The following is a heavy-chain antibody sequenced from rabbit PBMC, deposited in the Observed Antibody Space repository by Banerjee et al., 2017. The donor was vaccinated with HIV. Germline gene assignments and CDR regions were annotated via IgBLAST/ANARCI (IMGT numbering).Heavy chain of an antibody. D-gene: IGHD1-1*01. V-gene: IGHV1S40*01. CDR2: IYAGSSGST. CDR3: ARDLVYIVDSGYNL. CDR1: GFSFSSSYY. J-gene: IGHJ4*01. Sequence: QSLEESGGDLVKPGASLTLTCTASGFSFSSSYYMCWVRQAPGKGLEWIASIYAGSSGSTYYASWAKGRFTISKTSSTTVTLQMTSLTAADTATYFCARDLVYIVDSGYNLWGPGTLVTVS.